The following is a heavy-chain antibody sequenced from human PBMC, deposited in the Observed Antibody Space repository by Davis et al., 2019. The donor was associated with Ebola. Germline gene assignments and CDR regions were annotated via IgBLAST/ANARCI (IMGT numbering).Heavy chain of an antibody. J-gene: IGHJ6*02. CDR1: GYTFTSYG. CDR2: ISAYNGNT. Sequence: ASVKVSCKASGYTFTSYGISWVRQAPGQGLEWMGWISAYNGNTNYAQKLQGRVTITRDTSASTAYMELSSLRSEDTAVYYCAKSSSWGGYYYYYGMDVWGQGTTVTVSS. D-gene: IGHD6-13*01. V-gene: IGHV1-18*01. CDR3: AKSSSWGGYYYYYGMDV.